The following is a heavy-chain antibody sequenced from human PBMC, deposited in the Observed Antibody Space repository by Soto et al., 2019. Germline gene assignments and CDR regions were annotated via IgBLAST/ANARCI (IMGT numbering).Heavy chain of an antibody. CDR2: IIPIFGTA. CDR1: GGTFSSYA. CDR3: ARAARRSLQSRYYFDY. Sequence: QVQLVQSGAEVKKPGSSVKVSCKASGGTFSSYAISWVRQAPGQGLEWMGGIIPIFGTANYAQKFQGRVTITADESTSTAYMELSSLRSEDTAVYYCARAARRSLQSRYYFDYWGQGTLVTVSS. J-gene: IGHJ4*02. D-gene: IGHD1-1*01. V-gene: IGHV1-69*01.